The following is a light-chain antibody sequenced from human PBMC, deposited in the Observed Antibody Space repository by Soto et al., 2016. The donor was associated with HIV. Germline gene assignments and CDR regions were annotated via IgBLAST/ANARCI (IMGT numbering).Light chain of an antibody. Sequence: SYVLLQPPSVSVAPGKTARITCGGNDIGSKSVHWYQQKPGQAPVLVVYDDDDRPSGIPERFSGSSSGNTATLTISRVEIGDEADYYCQVWDSSSDHWVFGGGTKLTVL. J-gene: IGLJ3*02. CDR1: DIGSKS. CDR2: DDD. CDR3: QVWDSSSDHWV. V-gene: IGLV3-21*03.